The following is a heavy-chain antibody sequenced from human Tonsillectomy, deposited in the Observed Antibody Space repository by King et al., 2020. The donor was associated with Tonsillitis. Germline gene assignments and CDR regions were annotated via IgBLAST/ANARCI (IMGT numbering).Heavy chain of an antibody. J-gene: IGHJ3*02. CDR1: GFIFSDYY. D-gene: IGHD2-21*02. Sequence: VQLVESGGGLVKPGGSLRLSCAASGFIFSDYYMSWIRQAPGKGLEWVSYISSSTSYTNYADSVKGRFTISRDNAKNSLYLQMNSLRAEDTAVYYCAGCLVVTGTRGDDAFGILGQGTNVTGSS. CDR2: ISSSTSYT. CDR3: AGCLVVTGTRGDDAFGI. V-gene: IGHV3-11*06.